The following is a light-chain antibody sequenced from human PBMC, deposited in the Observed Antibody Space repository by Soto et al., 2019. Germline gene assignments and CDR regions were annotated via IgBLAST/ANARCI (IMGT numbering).Light chain of an antibody. J-gene: IGLJ1*01. Sequence: QSVLTQPPSASGTPGQRVTISCSGSSSNIGSNYVYRYQQLPGTAPKLLIYRNNQRPLGVPDRFSGSKSGTSASLAISGLRSEDEADYYCAAWDDSLSAHYVFGTGTKVTVL. CDR1: SSNIGSNY. V-gene: IGLV1-47*01. CDR3: AAWDDSLSAHYV. CDR2: RNN.